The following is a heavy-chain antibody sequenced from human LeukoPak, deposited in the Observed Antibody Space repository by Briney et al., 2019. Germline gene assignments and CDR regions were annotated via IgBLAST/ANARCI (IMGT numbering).Heavy chain of an antibody. CDR1: GFTFSSYG. Sequence: GGSLRLSCAASGFTFSSYGMHWVRQAPGKGLEWVAVISYDGSNKYFADSVKGRFTISRDNSKNTLYLQMNSLRAEDTAVYYCAKDFLGSSRAFDIWGQGTMATVSS. D-gene: IGHD2-2*01. CDR3: AKDFLGSSRAFDI. V-gene: IGHV3-30*18. CDR2: ISYDGSNK. J-gene: IGHJ3*02.